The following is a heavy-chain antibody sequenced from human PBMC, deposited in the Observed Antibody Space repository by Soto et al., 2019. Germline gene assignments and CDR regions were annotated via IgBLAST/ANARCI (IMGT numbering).Heavy chain of an antibody. CDR3: AREGGADAFDI. J-gene: IGHJ3*02. CDR1: GFTFSSYG. Sequence: QVQLVESGGGVVQPGRSLRLSCAASGFTFSSYGMHWVRQAPGKGLEWVAVIWYDGSNKYYADSVKGRFTISRDNSKNTLYLQMNSLRAEDTAVYYWAREGGADAFDIWGQGTMVTVSS. D-gene: IGHD3-16*01. V-gene: IGHV3-33*01. CDR2: IWYDGSNK.